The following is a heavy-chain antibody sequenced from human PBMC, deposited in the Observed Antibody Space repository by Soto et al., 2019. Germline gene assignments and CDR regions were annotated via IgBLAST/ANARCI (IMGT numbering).Heavy chain of an antibody. J-gene: IGHJ6*03. CDR1: GGTFSSYT. V-gene: IGHV1-69*02. CDR2: IIPILGIA. Sequence: QVQLVQSGAEVKKPGSSVKVSCKASGGTFSSYTISWVRQAPEQGLEWMGRIIPILGIANYAQKFQGRVTITADKSTSTAYMELSSLRSEDTAVYYCARASVSAANVLGYYYMDVWGKGTTVTVSS. CDR3: ARASVSAANVLGYYYMDV. D-gene: IGHD6-13*01.